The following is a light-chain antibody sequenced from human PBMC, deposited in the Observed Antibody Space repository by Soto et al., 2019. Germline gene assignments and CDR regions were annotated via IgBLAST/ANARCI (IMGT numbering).Light chain of an antibody. Sequence: DTQLTQSPSFLSASVGDRVTITCRASQDVSRSLGWYQQKPGKAPSLLISAASTLHSGVPSRFSGSGSGTDFTLTISSLQPEDFATYYWQQLWTYPLTFGGGTKVEI. J-gene: IGKJ4*01. CDR1: QDVSRS. CDR2: AAS. CDR3: QQLWTYPLT. V-gene: IGKV1-9*01.